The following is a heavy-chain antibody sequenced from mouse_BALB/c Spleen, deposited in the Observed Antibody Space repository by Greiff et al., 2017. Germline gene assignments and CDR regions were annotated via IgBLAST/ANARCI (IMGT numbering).Heavy chain of an antibody. Sequence: VKVVESGPCLVAPSQSLSITCTVSGFSLTSYCVSWVRQPPGKGLEWLGVIWGDGSTNYHSALISRLSISKDNSKSQVFLKLNSLQTDDTATYYCAKEDYGKGYYAMDYWGQGTSVTVSA. V-gene: IGHV2-3*01. J-gene: IGHJ4*01. CDR3: AKEDYGKGYYAMDY. CDR2: IWGDGST. CDR1: GFSLTSYC. D-gene: IGHD2-1*01.